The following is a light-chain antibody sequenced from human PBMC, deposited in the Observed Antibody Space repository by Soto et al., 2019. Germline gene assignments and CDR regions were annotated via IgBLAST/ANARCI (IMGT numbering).Light chain of an antibody. V-gene: IGLV1-44*01. CDR1: SSNVGSNT. Sequence: QPVLTQPPSASGTPGQRVTISCSGSSSNVGSNTVHWYQQLPGTAPKLLIYSNNQRPSGVPDRFSGSKSGTSASLAISGLQSEDEADYYCAAWDDSLDGPMFGGGTKLTVL. CDR3: AAWDDSLDGPM. CDR2: SNN. J-gene: IGLJ3*02.